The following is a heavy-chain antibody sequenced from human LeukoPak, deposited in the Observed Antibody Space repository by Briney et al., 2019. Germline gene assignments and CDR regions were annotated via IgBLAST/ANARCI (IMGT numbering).Heavy chain of an antibody. CDR2: ISRSSSTI. CDR3: ARDLGVTNYYFDY. J-gene: IGHJ4*02. CDR1: GFTFSSYS. V-gene: IGHV3-48*04. Sequence: QSGGSLRLSCAASGFTFSSYSMNWVRQAPGKGLEWVSYISRSSSTIYYADSVKGRFTISRDNAKNSLYLQMNSLRAEDTAVYYCARDLGVTNYYFDYWGQGTLVTVSS. D-gene: IGHD2-21*02.